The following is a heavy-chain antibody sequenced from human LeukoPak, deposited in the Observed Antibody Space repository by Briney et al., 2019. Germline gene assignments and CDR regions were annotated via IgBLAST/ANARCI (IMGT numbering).Heavy chain of an antibody. Sequence: GGSLRLSCAASGFTVSSNYMSWVRQAPGKGLEWVSVIYSGGSTYYADSVKGRFTISRDNSKNTLYLQMNSLRAEDTAVYYCAKSQNYDFWSGPSGDAFDIWGQGTMVTVSS. CDR3: AKSQNYDFWSGPSGDAFDI. CDR1: GFTVSSNY. J-gene: IGHJ3*02. V-gene: IGHV3-53*05. CDR2: IYSGGST. D-gene: IGHD3-3*01.